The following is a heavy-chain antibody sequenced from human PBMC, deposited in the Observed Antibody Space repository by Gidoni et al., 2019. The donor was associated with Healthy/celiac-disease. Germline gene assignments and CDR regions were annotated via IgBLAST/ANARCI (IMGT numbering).Heavy chain of an antibody. D-gene: IGHD3-10*01. Sequence: EVQLVESGGGLVQPGGSLRLSCAASGFTVSSNYMSWVRQAPGKGLEWVSVIYSGGSTYYADSVKGRFTISRDNSKNTLYLQMNSLRAEDTAVYYCARDGTYYYGSGSTTWASDIWGQGTMVTVSS. V-gene: IGHV3-66*01. CDR3: ARDGTYYYGSGSTTWASDI. CDR2: IYSGGST. CDR1: GFTVSSNY. J-gene: IGHJ3*02.